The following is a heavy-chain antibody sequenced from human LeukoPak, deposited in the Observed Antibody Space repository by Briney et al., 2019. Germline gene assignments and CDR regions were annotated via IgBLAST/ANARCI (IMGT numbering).Heavy chain of an antibody. J-gene: IGHJ3*02. Sequence: GGSLRLSCAASGFIFNNYAMSWVRQAPGKGLEWVSGISGSGGATYYAESMKGRFTISRDNSQNTLSLQMNSLRAEDTAVYYCVRPAFYGDYHNAFDIWGQGTMVTVSS. CDR1: GFIFNNYA. V-gene: IGHV3-23*01. D-gene: IGHD4-17*01. CDR3: VRPAFYGDYHNAFDI. CDR2: ISGSGGAT.